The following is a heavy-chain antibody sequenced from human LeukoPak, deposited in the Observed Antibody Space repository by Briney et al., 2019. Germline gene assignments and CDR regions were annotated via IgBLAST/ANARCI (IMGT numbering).Heavy chain of an antibody. Sequence: GGSLRLSCAASGYTVSSYSLNRVRQAPGRELEWVSAISSSGNYIYYADSVKGRFTISRDNAKHSLYLQMNSLRVEDTAVYYCARIFGSGSPRPKSHGMDVWGQGTTVTISS. CDR2: ISSSGNYI. J-gene: IGHJ6*02. CDR3: ARIFGSGSPRPKSHGMDV. V-gene: IGHV3-21*01. D-gene: IGHD3-10*01. CDR1: GYTVSSYS.